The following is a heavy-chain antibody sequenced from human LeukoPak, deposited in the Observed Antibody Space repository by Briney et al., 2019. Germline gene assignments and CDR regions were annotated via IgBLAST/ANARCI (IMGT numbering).Heavy chain of an antibody. D-gene: IGHD5-12*01. J-gene: IGHJ6*03. Sequence: SETLSLTCTVSGGSISSYYWSWTRQPAGKGLEWIGRIYTSGSTNYNPSLKSRVTMSVDTSKNQFSLKLSSVTAADTAVYYCARVHGGYGSYYYYYYMDVWGKGTTVTVSS. CDR1: GGSISSYY. CDR2: IYTSGST. CDR3: ARVHGGYGSYYYYYYMDV. V-gene: IGHV4-4*07.